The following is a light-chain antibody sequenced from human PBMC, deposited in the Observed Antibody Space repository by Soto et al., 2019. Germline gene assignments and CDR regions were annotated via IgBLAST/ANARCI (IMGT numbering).Light chain of an antibody. V-gene: IGLV2-14*01. Sequence: ALTQPASVSESPGQSITISCTGSSSDVGGYKYVSWYQQHPGKAPKLLIYDVTNRPSGVSNRFSGSKSGYTASLTISGLQSEDEADYYCSSYTSFKTLVFGTGTKVTVL. CDR1: SSDVGGYKY. CDR3: SSYTSFKTLV. J-gene: IGLJ1*01. CDR2: DVT.